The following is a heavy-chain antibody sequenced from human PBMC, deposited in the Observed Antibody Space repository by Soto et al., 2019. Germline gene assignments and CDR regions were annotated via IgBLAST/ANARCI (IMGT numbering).Heavy chain of an antibody. CDR1: GFTVSSNY. CDR2: IYSGGST. J-gene: IGHJ4*02. Sequence: GGSLRLSCAASGFTVSSNYMSWVRQAPGKGLEWVSVIYSGGSTYYADSVKGRFTNSRDNSKNTLYLQMNSLRAEDTAVYYCARAGYYYDSSGYYYDYWGQGTLVTVSS. D-gene: IGHD3-22*01. CDR3: ARAGYYYDSSGYYYDY. V-gene: IGHV3-53*01.